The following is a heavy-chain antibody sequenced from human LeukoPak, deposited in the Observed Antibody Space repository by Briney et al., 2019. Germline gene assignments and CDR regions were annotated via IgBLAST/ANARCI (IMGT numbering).Heavy chain of an antibody. V-gene: IGHV3-33*01. CDR1: GFTFSSYG. J-gene: IGHJ3*02. D-gene: IGHD6-13*01. CDR3: ARGSHDRYSSSWYGVGAFDI. CDR2: IWYDGSNK. Sequence: GGSMRLSCAASGFTFSSYGMHWVRQAPGKGLEWVAVIWYDGSNKCYADSVKGRFTISRDNSKNTLYLQMNSLRAEDTAVYYCARGSHDRYSSSWYGVGAFDIWGQGTMVTVSS.